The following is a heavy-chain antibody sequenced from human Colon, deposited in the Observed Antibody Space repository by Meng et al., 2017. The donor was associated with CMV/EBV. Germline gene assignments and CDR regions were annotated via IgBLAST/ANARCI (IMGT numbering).Heavy chain of an antibody. CDR2: ITSSGSTR. V-gene: IGHV3-11*01. D-gene: IGHD2-15*01. Sequence: GGSLRLSCAASGFAFNEYYMSWIRQAPGKELEWVSCITSSGSTRYYADSVRGRFTISRDNAKNSLYLQMNSLRLEDTALYYCAKDLSSFASLPMDFWGQGTPVTVSS. CDR1: GFAFNEYY. J-gene: IGHJ4*02. CDR3: AKDLSSFASLPMDF.